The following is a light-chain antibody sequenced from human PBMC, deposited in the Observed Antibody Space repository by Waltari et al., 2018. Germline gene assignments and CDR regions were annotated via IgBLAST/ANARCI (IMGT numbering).Light chain of an antibody. V-gene: IGLV2-23*01. CDR1: TTDF. CDR3: CSSSGGGTWV. Sequence: QSALTQPASMSGSPGQPITLSCTSTTTDFVSWYQHLPGKAPRLLIYEGSKRPSGLSGRFSGSQSGNTASLTISGLEFDDQATYYCCSSSGGGTWVFGGGTELAVL. J-gene: IGLJ3*02. CDR2: EGS.